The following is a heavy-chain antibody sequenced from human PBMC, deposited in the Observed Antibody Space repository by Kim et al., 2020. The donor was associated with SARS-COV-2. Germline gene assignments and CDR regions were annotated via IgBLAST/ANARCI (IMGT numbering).Heavy chain of an antibody. D-gene: IGHD3-16*02. CDR1: GFTFSSYA. CDR3: AKSSSWLYDYVWGSYLDAFDI. V-gene: IGHV3-23*01. Sequence: GGSLRLSCAASGFTFSSYAMSWVRQAQGKGLEWVSAISGSGGSTYYADSVKGRFTISRDNSKNTLYLQMNSLRAEDTAVYYCAKSSSWLYDYVWGSYLDAFDIWGQGTMVTVSS. J-gene: IGHJ3*02. CDR2: ISGSGGST.